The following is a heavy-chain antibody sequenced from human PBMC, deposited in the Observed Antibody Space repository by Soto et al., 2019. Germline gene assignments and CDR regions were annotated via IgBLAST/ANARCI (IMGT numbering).Heavy chain of an antibody. J-gene: IGHJ5*02. V-gene: IGHV4-39*01. Sequence: TLCLTCTASGGSIASSSHFWGLVRQPPGKGLGWIGTIYFTGNTYYTPSLKSRLTMSIDTSKNEFSMRLNSVTAADTAVYYCAGQTFTRAAASYGRSNWFDPWGPGTLVTVSS. CDR1: GGSIASSSHF. CDR2: IYFTGNT. D-gene: IGHD3-16*01. CDR3: AGQTFTRAAASYGRSNWFDP.